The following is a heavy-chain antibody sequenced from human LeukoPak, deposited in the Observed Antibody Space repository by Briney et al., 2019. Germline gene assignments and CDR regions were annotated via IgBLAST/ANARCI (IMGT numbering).Heavy chain of an antibody. Sequence: GGSLRLSCAASGFTFSSYSMNWVRQAPGKGLEWVSSISSSSSYIYYADSVKGRFTMSRDNAKNSLYLQMNSLRAEDTAVYYCATLPGGWGSSLWGQGTLVTVSS. D-gene: IGHD7-27*01. V-gene: IGHV3-21*01. CDR3: ATLPGGWGSSL. CDR2: ISSSSSYI. J-gene: IGHJ4*02. CDR1: GFTFSSYS.